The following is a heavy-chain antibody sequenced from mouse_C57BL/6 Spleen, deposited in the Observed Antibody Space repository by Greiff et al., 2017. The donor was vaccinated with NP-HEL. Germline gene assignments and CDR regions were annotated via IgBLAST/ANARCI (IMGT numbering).Heavy chain of an antibody. CDR3: ASLPHYYGSSYRFAY. V-gene: IGHV2-6*01. D-gene: IGHD1-1*01. J-gene: IGHJ3*01. CDR2: IWGVGST. CDR1: GFSLTSYG. Sequence: QVTLKESGPGLVAPSQSLSITCTVSGFSLTSYGVDWVRQSPGKGLEWLGVIWGVGSTNYNSALKSRLSISKDNSKSQVFLKMNSLQTDDTAMYYCASLPHYYGSSYRFAYWGQGTLVTVSA.